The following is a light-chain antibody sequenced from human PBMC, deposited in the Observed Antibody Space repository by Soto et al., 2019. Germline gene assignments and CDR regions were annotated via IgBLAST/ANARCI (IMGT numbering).Light chain of an antibody. V-gene: IGKV1-5*03. J-gene: IGKJ1*01. CDR3: LQYNGYSRT. CDR1: QSISTW. Sequence: DIQMTQSPSTLSASVGDRVTITCRASQSISTWLAWYQQKPGKAPKVLIYKASSLASGVPSRFSGSGSGTEFTLTISSLQPDDFATYYCLQYNGYSRTFGQGTKVEIK. CDR2: KAS.